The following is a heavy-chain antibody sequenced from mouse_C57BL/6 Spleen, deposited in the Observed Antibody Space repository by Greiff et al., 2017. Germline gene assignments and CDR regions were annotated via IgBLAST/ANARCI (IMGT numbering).Heavy chain of an antibody. D-gene: IGHD1-1*01. V-gene: IGHV1-53*01. Sequence: QVQLQQPGTELVKPGASVKLSCKASGYTFTSYWMHWVKQRPGQGLEWIGNINPSNGGTNYNEKFKSKATLTVDISSSTAYMQLSSLTSENSAVYYWSRRATAAYATNDYWGQGTTLTVSS. CDR1: GYTFTSYW. J-gene: IGHJ2*01. CDR3: SRRATAAYATNDY. CDR2: INPSNGGT.